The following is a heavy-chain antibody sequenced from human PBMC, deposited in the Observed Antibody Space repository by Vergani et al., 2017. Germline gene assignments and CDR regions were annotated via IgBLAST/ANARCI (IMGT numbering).Heavy chain of an antibody. CDR1: GFTFSSYS. Sequence: EVQLVESGGGLVKPGGSLRLSCAASGFTFSSYSMNWVRQAPGKGLEWVSSISSSSRYIYYADSVKGRFIISRDNSKNTLYLEMNALRAEDTAVYYCARDFLTRVTTLDYYYMDVWGKGTTVTVSS. J-gene: IGHJ6*03. D-gene: IGHD1-1*01. V-gene: IGHV3-21*06. CDR3: ARDFLTRVTTLDYYYMDV. CDR2: ISSSSRYI.